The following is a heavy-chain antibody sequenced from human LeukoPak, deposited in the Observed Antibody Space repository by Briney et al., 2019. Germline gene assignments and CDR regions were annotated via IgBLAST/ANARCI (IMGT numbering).Heavy chain of an antibody. Sequence: TSETLSLTCTVSGGSISSGSCYWSWIRQPAGKGLEWIGRIYTSGSTNYNPSLKSRVTISVDTSKNQFSLKLSSVTAADTAVYYCARGIPRRAFDIWGQGTMVTVSS. CDR3: ARGIPRRAFDI. CDR1: GGSISSGSCY. J-gene: IGHJ3*02. V-gene: IGHV4-61*02. CDR2: IYTSGST.